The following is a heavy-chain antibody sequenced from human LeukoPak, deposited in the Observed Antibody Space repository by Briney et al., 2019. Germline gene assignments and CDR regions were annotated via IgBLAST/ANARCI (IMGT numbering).Heavy chain of an antibody. CDR1: GGSISSYY. D-gene: IGHD3-10*01. CDR3: ARKGLLWFGELNWFDP. V-gene: IGHV4-4*07. Sequence: PSETLSLTYTVSGGSISSYYWSWIRQPAGKGLEWIGRIYTSGSTNYNPSLKSRVTMSVDTSKNQFSLKLSSVTAADTAVYYCARKGLLWFGELNWFDPWGQGTLVTVSS. CDR2: IYTSGST. J-gene: IGHJ5*02.